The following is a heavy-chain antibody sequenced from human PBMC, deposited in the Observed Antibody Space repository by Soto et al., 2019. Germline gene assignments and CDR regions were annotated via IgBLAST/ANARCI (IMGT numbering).Heavy chain of an antibody. J-gene: IGHJ2*01. D-gene: IGHD2-21*02. Sequence: QVQLVESGGGVVQPGRSLILSCAASGFTFSSYGMHWVRQAPGKGLEWVAVIWYDGSNKYYADSVKGRFTISRDNSKNTLYLQMNSLRAEDTAVYYCARGGLRPRYWYFDLWGRGTLVTVSS. V-gene: IGHV3-33*01. CDR3: ARGGLRPRYWYFDL. CDR1: GFTFSSYG. CDR2: IWYDGSNK.